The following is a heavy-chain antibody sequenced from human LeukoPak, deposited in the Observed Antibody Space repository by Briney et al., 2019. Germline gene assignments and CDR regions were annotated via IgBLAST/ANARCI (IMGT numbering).Heavy chain of an antibody. V-gene: IGHV4-34*01. CDR3: TRMTAGHDY. D-gene: IGHD2-21*02. CDR2: INHSGYT. CDR1: GVSFDDYY. J-gene: IGHJ4*02. Sequence: PSETLSLTCAVSGVSFDDYYRSWVRQTPGKGLEWIGEINHSGYTNDSPSLKSRVTLSIDTSRKQFSLNLRSVTAADTGIYYCTRMTAGHDYWGQGTLVTVSS.